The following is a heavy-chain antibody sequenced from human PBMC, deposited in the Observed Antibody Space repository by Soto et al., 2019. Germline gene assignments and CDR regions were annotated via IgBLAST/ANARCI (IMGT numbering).Heavy chain of an antibody. D-gene: IGHD1-7*01. CDR1: GFTFSSYG. V-gene: IGHV3-30*18. J-gene: IGHJ4*02. CDR2: ISYDGRNK. CDR3: AKDMNSVPEY. Sequence: GGSLRLSCAASGFTFSSYGMHWVRQAPGKGLEWVSVISYDGRNKYYADSVKGRFTISRDNARNMLYLQMNSLRAEDTAVYYCAKDMNSVPEYWGQGTLVTVSS.